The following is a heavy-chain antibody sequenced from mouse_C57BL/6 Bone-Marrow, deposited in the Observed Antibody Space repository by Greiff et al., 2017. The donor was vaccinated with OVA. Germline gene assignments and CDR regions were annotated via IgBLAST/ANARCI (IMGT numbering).Heavy chain of an antibody. V-gene: IGHV1-4*01. CDR3: ASLWYFDV. J-gene: IGHJ1*03. Sequence: QVQLQQSGAELARPGASVKMSCKASGYTFTSYTMHWVKQRPGQGLEWIGYINPSSGYTKYNQKFKDKATLTADKSSSTAYMQMSSLTSEDSAVYYCASLWYFDVWGTGTTVTVSS. CDR2: INPSSGYT. CDR1: GYTFTSYT.